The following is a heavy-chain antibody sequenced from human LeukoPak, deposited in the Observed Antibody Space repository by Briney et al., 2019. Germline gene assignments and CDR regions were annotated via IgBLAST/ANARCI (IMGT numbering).Heavy chain of an antibody. D-gene: IGHD3-3*01. CDR3: AKGLEYYDFWSGYPEGYHYGMDV. CDR1: GFTFSSYA. J-gene: IGHJ6*02. CDR2: ISGSGGST. Sequence: GGSLRLSCAASGFTFSSYAMSWVRQAPGKGLEWVSAISGSGGSTYYADSVKGRFTISRDNSKNTLYLQMNSLRAEDTAVYYCAKGLEYYDFWSGYPEGYHYGMDVWGQGTTVTVSS. V-gene: IGHV3-23*01.